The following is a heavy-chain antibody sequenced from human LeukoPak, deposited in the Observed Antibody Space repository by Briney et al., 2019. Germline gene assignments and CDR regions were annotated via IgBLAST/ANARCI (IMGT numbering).Heavy chain of an antibody. CDR3: AHFRGGTFDF. V-gene: IGHV4-59*08. Sequence: SETLSLTCTVSGGSISTYYWSWIRQPPGKGLEWIGYIYYSGSTNYNPSLKSRVTISVDTSKNQFSLKLSPVTAADTAVYYCAHFRGGTFDFWGQGTMVTVSS. J-gene: IGHJ3*01. CDR1: GGSISTYY. D-gene: IGHD3-16*01. CDR2: IYYSGST.